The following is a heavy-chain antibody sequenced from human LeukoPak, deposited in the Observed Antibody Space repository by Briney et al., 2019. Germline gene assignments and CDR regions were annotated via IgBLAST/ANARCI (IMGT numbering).Heavy chain of an antibody. V-gene: IGHV4-59*01. J-gene: IGHJ4*02. CDR3: ARSTYYYDSSGFGY. CDR1: GGSISNYY. D-gene: IGHD3-22*01. CDR2: IYYSGET. Sequence: SETLSLTCTVSGGSISNYYWSWIRQPPGKGLEWIGNIYYSGETNYNPSLKSRLTTSLDTSKNQFSLKLSSVTAADTAVYYCARSTYYYDSSGFGYWGQGTLVTVSS.